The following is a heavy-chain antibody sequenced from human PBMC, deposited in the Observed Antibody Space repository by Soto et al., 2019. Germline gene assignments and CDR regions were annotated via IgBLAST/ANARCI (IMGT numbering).Heavy chain of an antibody. J-gene: IGHJ4*02. CDR3: ARGPWLRGSHTG. CDR2: INHSGST. CDR1: GGSFSGYY. D-gene: IGHD1-26*01. V-gene: IGHV4-34*01. Sequence: SETLSLTCAVYGGSFSGYYWSWIRQPPGKGLEWIGEINHSGSTNYNPSLKSRVTISVDTPKNQFSLKLSSVTAADTAVYYCARGPWLRGSHTGWGQGTLVTVSS.